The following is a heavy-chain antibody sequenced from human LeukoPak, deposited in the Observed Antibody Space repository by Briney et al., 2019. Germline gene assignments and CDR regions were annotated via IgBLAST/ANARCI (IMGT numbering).Heavy chain of an antibody. CDR3: AKGRCTNGVCYPLDAFDI. CDR1: GFTFSSYA. D-gene: IGHD2-8*01. Sequence: GGSLRLSCAASGFTFSSYAMSWVRQAPGKGLEWVSAISGSGGSTYYADSVKGRFTISRDNSKNTLYLQMNSLRAEDTAVYYCAKGRCTNGVCYPLDAFDIWGQGTMVTVSS. V-gene: IGHV3-23*01. J-gene: IGHJ3*02. CDR2: ISGSGGST.